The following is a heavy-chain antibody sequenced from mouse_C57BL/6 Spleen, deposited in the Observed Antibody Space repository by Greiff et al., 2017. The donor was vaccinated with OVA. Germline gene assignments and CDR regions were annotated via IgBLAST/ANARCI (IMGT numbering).Heavy chain of an antibody. V-gene: IGHV1-81*01. CDR2: IYPRSGNT. Sequence: QVQLKQSGAELARPGASVKLSCKASGYTFTSYGISWVKQRTGQGLEWIGEIYPRSGNTYYNEKFKGKATLTADKSSSTAYMELRSLTSEDSAVYFCASGGLLRSSMDYWGQGTSVTVSS. J-gene: IGHJ4*01. CDR3: ASGGLLRSSMDY. CDR1: GYTFTSYG. D-gene: IGHD1-1*01.